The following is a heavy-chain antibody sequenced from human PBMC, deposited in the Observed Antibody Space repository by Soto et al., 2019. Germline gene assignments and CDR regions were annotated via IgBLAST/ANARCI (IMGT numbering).Heavy chain of an antibody. V-gene: IGHV4-39*01. J-gene: IGHJ4*02. CDR3: ARNWNIALVPAAYFDS. Sequence: PSGTLALTCTVSNFSVLTSIYYWAWIRQPRGKGLEWVGTVYYTGTTYYNPSLQSRVTISIDTSKNQFSLNLNSVTAADTAVYYFARNWNIALVPAAYFDSCGQGTLVTGSS. CDR2: VYYTGTT. D-gene: IGHD2-2*01. CDR1: NFSVLTSIYY.